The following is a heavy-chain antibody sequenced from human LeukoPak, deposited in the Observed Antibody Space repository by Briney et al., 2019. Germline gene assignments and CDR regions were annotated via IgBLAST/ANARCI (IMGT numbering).Heavy chain of an antibody. Sequence: SETLSLTCAVYGGSFSGYYWSWIRQPPGKGLEWIGEINHSGSTNYNPSLKSRVTISVDTSKNQFSLKLSSVTAADTAVYYCARVRGYHLDYWGQGTLVTVSS. CDR1: GGSFSGYY. V-gene: IGHV4-34*01. J-gene: IGHJ4*02. D-gene: IGHD5-18*01. CDR2: INHSGST. CDR3: ARVRGYHLDY.